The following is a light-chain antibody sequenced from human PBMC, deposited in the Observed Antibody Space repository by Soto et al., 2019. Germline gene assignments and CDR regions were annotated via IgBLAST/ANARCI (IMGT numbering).Light chain of an antibody. CDR2: GAS. CDR1: QSVSSSY. V-gene: IGKV3-20*01. Sequence: EIVLTQSPGTLSLSPGERATLSCRASQSVSSSYLAWYQQKPGQAPRLLIYGASSRATGIPNRFSDSGSGTDLTLTISGRGPEDFAVYYCQQYGSSPFIFGPGTKVDI. CDR3: QQYGSSPFI. J-gene: IGKJ3*01.